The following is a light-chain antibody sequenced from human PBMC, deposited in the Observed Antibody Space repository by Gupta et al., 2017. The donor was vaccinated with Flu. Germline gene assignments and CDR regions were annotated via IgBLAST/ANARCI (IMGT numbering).Light chain of an antibody. Sequence: QSALTLPASGSGSPGQSFTISFPGTSSDVGSSNLVSWYQQHPGKAPKLMIYEGSKRPSGVSNRFSGSKSGNTASLTISGLQAEDEADYYCCSYAGTWVFGGGTKLTVL. CDR3: CSYAGTWV. CDR2: EGS. J-gene: IGLJ3*02. V-gene: IGLV2-23*01. CDR1: SSDVGSSNL.